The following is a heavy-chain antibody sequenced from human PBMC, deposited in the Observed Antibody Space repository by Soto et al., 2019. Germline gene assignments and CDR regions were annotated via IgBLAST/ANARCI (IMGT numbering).Heavy chain of an antibody. J-gene: IGHJ6*02. V-gene: IGHV3-48*02. CDR3: AREWGPHSSSNHPQQFMDV. CDR1: GFTFSSYS. CDR2: ISSSSSTI. Sequence: GGSLRLSCAASGFTFSSYSMNWVRQAPGKGLEWVSYISSSSSTIYYADSVKGRFTISRDNAKNSLYLQMNSLRDEDTAVYYCAREWGPHSSSNHPQQFMDVWGQGTTVTVSS. D-gene: IGHD6-13*01.